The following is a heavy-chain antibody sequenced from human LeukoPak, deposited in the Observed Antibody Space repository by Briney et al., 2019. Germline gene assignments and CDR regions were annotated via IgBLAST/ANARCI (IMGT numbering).Heavy chain of an antibody. CDR1: GGTFSSYA. J-gene: IGHJ1*01. CDR3: ATVVTARYEYFQH. V-gene: IGHV1-69*05. CDR2: IIPIFGTA. D-gene: IGHD2-21*02. Sequence: ASVKVSCKASGGTFSSYAISWVRQAPGQGLEWMGRIIPIFGTANYAQKFQGRVTITTDESTSTAYMELSSLRSEDTAVYSCATVVTARYEYFQHWGQGTLVTVSS.